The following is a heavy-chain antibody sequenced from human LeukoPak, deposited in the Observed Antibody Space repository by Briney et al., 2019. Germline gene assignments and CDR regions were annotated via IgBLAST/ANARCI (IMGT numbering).Heavy chain of an antibody. V-gene: IGHV3-7*01. D-gene: IGHD3-16*01. J-gene: IGHJ4*02. Sequence: PGGSLRLSCAASGFTSSSYWMSWVRQAPGKGLEWVANIKKDGSEQYYVDSVKGRFTISRDNAKNSLYLQMNSLRAEDTAVYYCAKVWGGTSTCSSFFDYWGQGILVTVSS. CDR1: GFTSSSYW. CDR2: IKKDGSEQ. CDR3: AKVWGGTSTCSSFFDY.